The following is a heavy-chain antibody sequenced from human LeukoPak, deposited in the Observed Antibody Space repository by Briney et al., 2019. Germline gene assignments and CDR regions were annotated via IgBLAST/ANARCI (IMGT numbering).Heavy chain of an antibody. CDR2: INSDGSST. V-gene: IGHV3-74*01. CDR3: ARDRSNWYYFDY. Sequence: SGGSLRLSCAASGFTFSSYWMHWVRQAPGKGPVWVSRINSDGSSTSYADSVKGRFTISRDNAKNTLYLQMNSLRVEDTAVYYCARDRSNWYYFDYWGQGTLVTVSS. D-gene: IGHD6-13*01. CDR1: GFTFSSYW. J-gene: IGHJ4*02.